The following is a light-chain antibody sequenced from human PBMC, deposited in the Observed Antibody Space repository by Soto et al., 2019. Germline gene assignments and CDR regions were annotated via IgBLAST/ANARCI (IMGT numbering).Light chain of an antibody. CDR1: QSVSSN. V-gene: IGKV3-15*01. J-gene: IGKJ1*01. Sequence: EIVMTQSPATLSVSPGERATLSCRASQSVSSNLAWYQQKPGQAPSLLIYDASPTATGIPARFGGSGSGTAFTLTISSLQSEDFAVYYCQQYYNWPGTFGQGTKVDIK. CDR2: DAS. CDR3: QQYYNWPGT.